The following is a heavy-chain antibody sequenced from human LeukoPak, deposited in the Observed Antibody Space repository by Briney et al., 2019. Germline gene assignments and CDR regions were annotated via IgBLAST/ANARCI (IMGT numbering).Heavy chain of an antibody. J-gene: IGHJ5*02. D-gene: IGHD1-26*01. V-gene: IGHV4-59*12. CDR2: IYYSGST. CDR3: ARDLSGSYLYWFDP. Sequence: SETLSLTCTVSGGSISSYYWSWIRQPPGKGLEWIGYIYYSGSTNYNPSLKSRVTISVDTSKNQFSLKLSSVTAADTAVYYCARDLSGSYLYWFDPWGQGTLVTVSS. CDR1: GGSISSYY.